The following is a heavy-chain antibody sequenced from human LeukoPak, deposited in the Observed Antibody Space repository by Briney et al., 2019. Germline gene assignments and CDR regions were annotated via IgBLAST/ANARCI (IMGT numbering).Heavy chain of an antibody. CDR2: ISSSSSTI. Sequence: GGSLRLSCAASGFTFSSYSMNWVRQAPGKGLEWVSYISSSSSTIYYADSVKGRFTISRDNAKNSLYLQMNSLRDEDTAVYYCASDWNCRAKTSRDYWGQGTLVTVSS. CDR3: ASDWNCRAKTSRDY. J-gene: IGHJ4*02. V-gene: IGHV3-48*02. CDR1: GFTFSSYS. D-gene: IGHD1-7*01.